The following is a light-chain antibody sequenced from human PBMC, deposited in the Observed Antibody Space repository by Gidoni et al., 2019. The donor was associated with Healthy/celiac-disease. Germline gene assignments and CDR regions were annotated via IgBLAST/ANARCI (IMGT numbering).Light chain of an antibody. CDR3: QQLNSYPVFT. Sequence: DIQLTQSPSFLSASVGDRVTITYRASQGISSYLAWYQQKPGKAPKLLIYAASTLQSGVPSRFSGSGSRTEFTLTISSLQPEDFSTYYCQQLNSYPVFTFGPGTKVDIK. V-gene: IGKV1-9*01. CDR1: QGISSY. J-gene: IGKJ3*01. CDR2: AAS.